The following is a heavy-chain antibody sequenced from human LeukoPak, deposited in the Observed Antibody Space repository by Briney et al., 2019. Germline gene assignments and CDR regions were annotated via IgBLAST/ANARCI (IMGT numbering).Heavy chain of an antibody. CDR1: GGTFSSYA. CDR2: ITPIFGTA. V-gene: IGHV1-69*13. Sequence: SVKVSCKASGGTFSSYAISWVRQAPGQGLEWMGGITPIFGTANYAQKFQGRVTITADESTSTAYMELSSLRSEDTAVYYCASGDCSSTSCHAIGYFSYYYYMDVWGKGTTVTVSS. CDR3: ASGDCSSTSCHAIGYFSYYYYMDV. D-gene: IGHD2-2*01. J-gene: IGHJ6*03.